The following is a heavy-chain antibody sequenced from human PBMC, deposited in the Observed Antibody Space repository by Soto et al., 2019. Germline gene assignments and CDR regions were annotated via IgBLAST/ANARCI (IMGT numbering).Heavy chain of an antibody. Sequence: QVQLVQSGAEVKKPGSSVKVCCKASGGTFSSYAISWVRQAPGQGLEWMGGIIPIFGAANYAQKFQGRVTITADESTSTAYMELSSLRSEDTAVYYCARDLVNTPYYYDTSGYYATYFDYWGQGTLVTVSS. J-gene: IGHJ4*02. D-gene: IGHD3-22*01. CDR2: IIPIFGAA. CDR1: GGTFSSYA. CDR3: ARDLVNTPYYYDTSGYYATYFDY. V-gene: IGHV1-69*12.